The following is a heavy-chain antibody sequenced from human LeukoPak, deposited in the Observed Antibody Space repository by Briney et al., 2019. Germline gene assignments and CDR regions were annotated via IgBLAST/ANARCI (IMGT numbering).Heavy chain of an antibody. D-gene: IGHD5-18*01. CDR1: GGTFSSYA. CDR2: IIPIFGTA. J-gene: IGHJ4*02. Sequence: SVKVSCKASGGTFSSYAISWVRQAPGQGLEWMGGIIPIFGTANCAQKFQGRVTITTDESTSTAYMGLSSLRSEDTAVYYCASLELDTASGRYWGQGTLVTVSS. V-gene: IGHV1-69*05. CDR3: ASLELDTASGRY.